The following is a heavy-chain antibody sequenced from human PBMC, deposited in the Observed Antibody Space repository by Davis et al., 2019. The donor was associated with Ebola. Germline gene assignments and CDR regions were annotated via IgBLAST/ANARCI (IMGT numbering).Heavy chain of an antibody. CDR1: GFTFSGSA. D-gene: IGHD2-8*01. CDR3: TTILGYCTNGVCYYGMDV. J-gene: IGHJ6*02. Sequence: GGSLRLSCAASGFTFSGSAMHWVRQASGKGLEWVGRIRSKANSYATAYAASAKGRFTISRDDSKNTLYLQMNSLKTEDTAVYYCTTILGYCTNGVCYYGMDVWGQGTTVTVSS. CDR2: IRSKANSYAT. V-gene: IGHV3-73*01.